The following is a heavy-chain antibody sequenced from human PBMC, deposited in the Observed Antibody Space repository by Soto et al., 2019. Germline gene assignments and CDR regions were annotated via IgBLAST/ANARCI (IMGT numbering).Heavy chain of an antibody. Sequence: SETLSLTCAVSGYSIASGYYWAWIRQSPGKGLEWIGSIYHAGSVYYNPSLNSRVAVSLDTSKNHFYLKMRSVTAADTAVYYCAYLRGFTGYPGDWGQGTLVTVSS. V-gene: IGHV4-38-2*01. CDR1: GYSIASGYY. J-gene: IGHJ4*02. CDR2: IYHAGSV. D-gene: IGHD3-16*01. CDR3: AYLRGFTGYPGD.